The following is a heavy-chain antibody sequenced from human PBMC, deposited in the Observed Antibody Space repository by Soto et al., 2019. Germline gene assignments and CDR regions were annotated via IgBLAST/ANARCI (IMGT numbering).Heavy chain of an antibody. D-gene: IGHD5-18*01. CDR1: GDSISSDSYY. CDR2: VYYSGRT. CDR3: ARQSGGYTYGGGFDY. V-gene: IGHV4-39*01. Sequence: NPSETLSLTCTVSGDSISSDSYYWGWIRQPPGKGLECIGSVYYSGRTYYNPSLESRVTISVDTSKSQFSLNLRSVTAADTAVYYCARQSGGYTYGGGFDYWGQGTLVTVSS. J-gene: IGHJ4*02.